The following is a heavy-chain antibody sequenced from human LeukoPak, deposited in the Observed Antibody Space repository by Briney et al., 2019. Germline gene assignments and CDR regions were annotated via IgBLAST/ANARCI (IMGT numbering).Heavy chain of an antibody. CDR2: IAYDGKNK. J-gene: IGHJ4*02. CDR3: AKGYYDSSGYYSYLDY. Sequence: GTSLRLSCAASGVTFSDYGMHWVRQAPGKGPEWVAVIAYDGKNKYYADSVKGRFTISRDNSKNTLYLQMNSLRAEDTAVYYCAKGYYDSSGYYSYLDYWGQGTLVTVSS. CDR1: GVTFSDYG. D-gene: IGHD3-22*01. V-gene: IGHV3-30*18.